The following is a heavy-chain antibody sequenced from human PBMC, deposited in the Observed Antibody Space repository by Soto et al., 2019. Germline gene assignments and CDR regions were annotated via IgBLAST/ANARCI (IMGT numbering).Heavy chain of an antibody. Sequence: SVKVSCKASGGTFSSYAISWVRQAPGQGLEWMGGIIPIFGTANYAQKFQGRVTITADESTSTAYMELSSLRSEDTAVYYCRVIAVDHYYYYYGMDVWGQGTTVTVSS. CDR1: GGTFSSYA. CDR3: RVIAVDHYYYYYGMDV. V-gene: IGHV1-69*13. CDR2: IIPIFGTA. D-gene: IGHD6-19*01. J-gene: IGHJ6*02.